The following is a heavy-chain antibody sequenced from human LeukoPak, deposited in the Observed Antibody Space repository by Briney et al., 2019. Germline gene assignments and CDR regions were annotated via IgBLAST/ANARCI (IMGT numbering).Heavy chain of an antibody. Sequence: GESLKISCKGPGYSFTSYWIGWVRQMPGKGLEWMGIIYRGDSDTRYSPSFQGQVTISADKSIRTAYLQWSSLKASDTAMYYCARPRYISWDSYYYLDYWVQGTLVTVTA. V-gene: IGHV5-51*01. D-gene: IGHD5-18*01. CDR2: IYRGDSDT. CDR3: ARPRYISWDSYYYLDY. CDR1: GYSFTSYW. J-gene: IGHJ4*02.